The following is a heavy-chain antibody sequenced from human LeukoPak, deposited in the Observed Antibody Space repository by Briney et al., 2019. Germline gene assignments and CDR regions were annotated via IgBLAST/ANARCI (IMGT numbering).Heavy chain of an antibody. CDR1: GGSFSGYY. CDR2: IKHSGST. V-gene: IGHV4-34*01. CDR3: AKGMCSSTSCYNRGVDY. Sequence: SETLSLTCAVYGGSFSGYYWSWIRQPPGKGLEWIGEIKHSGSTNYNPSLKSRVTISVDTSKKQFSLKLSSVTAADTAVYYCAKGMCSSTSCYNRGVDYWGQGTLVTVSS. J-gene: IGHJ4*02. D-gene: IGHD2-2*02.